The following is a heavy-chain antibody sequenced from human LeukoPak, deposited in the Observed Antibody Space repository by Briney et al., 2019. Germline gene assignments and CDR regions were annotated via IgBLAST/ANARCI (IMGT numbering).Heavy chain of an antibody. CDR2: IYYSGST. CDR3: ARVWAVTTGWFDP. V-gene: IGHV4-59*12. Sequence: SETLSLTCTVSGGSISSYYWSWIRQPPGKGLEWIGYIYYSGSTNYNPSLKSRVTISVDKSKNQFSLKLSSVTAADTAVYYCARVWAVTTGWFDPWGQGTLVTVSS. CDR1: GGSISSYY. J-gene: IGHJ5*02. D-gene: IGHD4-17*01.